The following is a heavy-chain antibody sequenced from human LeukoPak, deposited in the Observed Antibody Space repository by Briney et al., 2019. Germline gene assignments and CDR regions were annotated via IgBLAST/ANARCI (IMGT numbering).Heavy chain of an antibody. Sequence: PSETLSLTCTVSGGSISGYYWSWIRQPPGKGLEWIGYIYYTGSTNHNPSLKSRVIISVDTSKNQFSLKVSSVTAADTAVYYCVRSKSGTYGWFDPWGQGTLVTVSS. D-gene: IGHD4-17*01. CDR1: GGSISGYY. V-gene: IGHV4-59*01. CDR3: VRSKSGTYGWFDP. CDR2: IYYTGST. J-gene: IGHJ5*02.